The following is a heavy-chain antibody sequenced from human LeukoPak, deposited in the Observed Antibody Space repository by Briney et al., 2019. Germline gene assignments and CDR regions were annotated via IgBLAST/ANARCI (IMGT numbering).Heavy chain of an antibody. CDR2: ISGSGGST. V-gene: IGHV3-23*01. CDR1: GFTFSSYA. J-gene: IGHJ6*03. CDR3: ARGDTGDYYYMDV. Sequence: PGGSLRLSCAASGFTFSSYAMSWVRQAPGKGLEWVSAISGSGGSTYYADSVKGRFTISRDNSKNTLYLQMNSLRAEDTALYHCARGDTGDYYYMDVWGKGTTVTISS. D-gene: IGHD3-9*01.